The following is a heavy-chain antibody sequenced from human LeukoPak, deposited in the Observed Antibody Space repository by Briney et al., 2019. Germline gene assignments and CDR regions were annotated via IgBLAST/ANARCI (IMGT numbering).Heavy chain of an antibody. Sequence: VASVKVSCKASGFTFTSSAIQWVRQARGQRLEWVGWIVVGSGNTNYAQKFQERVTITRDMSTSTAYMELSSLRSEDTAVYYCAAAQNFPVYCSGGSCSYYFDYWGQGTLVTVSS. CDR1: GFTFTSSA. V-gene: IGHV1-58*02. J-gene: IGHJ4*02. D-gene: IGHD2-15*01. CDR3: AAAQNFPVYCSGGSCSYYFDY. CDR2: IVVGSGNT.